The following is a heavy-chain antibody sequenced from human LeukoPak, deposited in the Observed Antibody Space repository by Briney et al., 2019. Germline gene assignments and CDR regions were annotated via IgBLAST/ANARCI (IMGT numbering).Heavy chain of an antibody. Sequence: SETLSLTCTVSGGSISSSSYYWGWIRQPPGKGLEWIGSIYYSGSTYYNPSLKSRVTISVDTSKNQFSLKLSSVTAADTAVYYCARLYSGSYRRQNYFDYWGQGTLVTVSS. D-gene: IGHD1-26*01. CDR3: ARLYSGSYRRQNYFDY. CDR1: GGSISSSSYY. V-gene: IGHV4-39*07. J-gene: IGHJ4*02. CDR2: IYYSGST.